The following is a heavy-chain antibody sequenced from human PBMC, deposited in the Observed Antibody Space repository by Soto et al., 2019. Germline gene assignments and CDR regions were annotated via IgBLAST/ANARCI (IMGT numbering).Heavy chain of an antibody. CDR3: ARRYGGNFDY. Sequence: QVQLQESGPGLVKPSETLSLTCTVSGGSISSYYWSWIRQPPGKGLEWIGYIYYSGSTNYNPSLKSRVTISVDTSKNQFSLKLSSVTDADTAVYYCARRYGGNFDYWGQGTLVTVSS. D-gene: IGHD3-16*01. J-gene: IGHJ4*02. V-gene: IGHV4-59*01. CDR2: IYYSGST. CDR1: GGSISSYY.